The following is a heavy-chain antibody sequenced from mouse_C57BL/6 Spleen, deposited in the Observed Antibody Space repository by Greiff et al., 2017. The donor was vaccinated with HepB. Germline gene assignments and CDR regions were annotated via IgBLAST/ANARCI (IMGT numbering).Heavy chain of an antibody. CDR3: ARASSYYGSNYYAMDY. D-gene: IGHD1-1*01. J-gene: IGHJ4*01. CDR2: IYPRSGNT. CDR1: GYTFTSYG. V-gene: IGHV1-81*01. Sequence: QVQLKESGAELARPGASVKLSCKASGYTFTSYGISWVKQRTGQGLEWIGEIYPRSGNTYYNEKFKGKATLTADKSSSTAYMELRSLTSEDSAVYFCARASSYYGSNYYAMDYWGQGTSVTVSS.